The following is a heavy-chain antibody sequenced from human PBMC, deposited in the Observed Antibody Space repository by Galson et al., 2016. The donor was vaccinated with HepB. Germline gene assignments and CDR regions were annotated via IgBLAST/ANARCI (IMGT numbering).Heavy chain of an antibody. V-gene: IGHV3-30*04. CDR1: EFTFSDYT. CDR3: AKEGGVCYSQGYCYYYGMDV. Sequence: SLRLSCAASEFTFSDYTMHWVRQAPGKGLEWVAVISYDGSNKYYADSVKGRFTISRDNSKNTLYLQMNSLRAEDTAVYYCAKEGGVCYSQGYCYYYGMDVWGQGTTVTVSS. CDR2: ISYDGSNK. J-gene: IGHJ6*02. D-gene: IGHD2-8*01.